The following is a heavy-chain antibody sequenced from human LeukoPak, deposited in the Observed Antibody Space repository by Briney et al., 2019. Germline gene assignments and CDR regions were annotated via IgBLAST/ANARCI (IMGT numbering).Heavy chain of an antibody. V-gene: IGHV3-33*06. CDR3: AKDLIRQWLALVDY. J-gene: IGHJ4*02. Sequence: GRSLRLSCAASGFTFSSYGMHWVRQAPGKGLEWVAVIWYDGSNKYYADSVKGRFTISRDNSKNTLYLQMNSLRAEDTAVYYCAKDLIRQWLALVDYWGQGTLVTVSS. CDR2: IWYDGSNK. D-gene: IGHD6-19*01. CDR1: GFTFSSYG.